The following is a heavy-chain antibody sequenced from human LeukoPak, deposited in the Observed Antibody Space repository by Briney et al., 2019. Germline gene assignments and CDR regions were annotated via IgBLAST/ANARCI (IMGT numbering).Heavy chain of an antibody. CDR2: IYTSGST. V-gene: IGHV4-4*07. CDR1: GGSISSYY. CDR3: ARHSSWYGTFRH. D-gene: IGHD6-13*01. Sequence: SETLSLTCTVSGGSISSYYWSWIRQPAGKGLEWIGRIYTSGSTNYNPSLKSRVTISVDTSKNQFSLKLSSVTAADTAVYYCARHSSWYGTFRHWGQGTLVTVSS. J-gene: IGHJ4*02.